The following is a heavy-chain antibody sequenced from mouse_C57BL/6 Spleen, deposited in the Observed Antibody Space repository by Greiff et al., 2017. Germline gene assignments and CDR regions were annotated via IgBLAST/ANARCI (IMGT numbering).Heavy chain of an antibody. D-gene: IGHD2-2*01. J-gene: IGHJ3*01. CDR1: GFTFSDYG. CDR3: ANYYGYD. V-gene: IGHV5-17*01. CDR2: ISSGSSTI. Sequence: EVHLVESGGGLVQPGGSLKLSCAASGFTFSDYGMHWVRQAPEKGLEWVAYISSGSSTIYYADTVKGRFIISRDNAKNTLFLQMTSLRSEDKAMYYCANYYGYDWGQGTLVTVSA.